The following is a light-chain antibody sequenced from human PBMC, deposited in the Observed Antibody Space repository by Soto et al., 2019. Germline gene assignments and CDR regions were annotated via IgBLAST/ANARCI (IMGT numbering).Light chain of an antibody. J-gene: IGLJ2*01. CDR1: SSDVGGYNY. Sequence: QSALTQPASVSGSPGQSITISCTGTSSDVGGYNYVSWYQQHPGKAPKFMIYDVSNRPSGVSNRFSGSKSGNTASLTISGLQAEDEADYYCNSYTSSSTLLFGGGTKVTVL. CDR3: NSYTSSSTLL. CDR2: DVS. V-gene: IGLV2-14*01.